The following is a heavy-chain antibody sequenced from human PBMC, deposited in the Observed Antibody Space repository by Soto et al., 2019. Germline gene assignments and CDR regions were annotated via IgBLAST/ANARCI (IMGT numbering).Heavy chain of an antibody. CDR3: AKMLGWYHNFDY. CDR1: GFTFSSYA. J-gene: IGHJ4*02. D-gene: IGHD2-2*01. CDR2: ISGSGGSA. V-gene: IGHV3-23*01. Sequence: EVQLLESGGGLVQPGGSLRLSCAASGFTFSSYAMSWVRQAPGKGLEWVSVISGSGGSAYYADSVKGRFTISRDNSKNTLFLQMSSLRAEDTAVYYCAKMLGWYHNFDYWGQGTLVTVSS.